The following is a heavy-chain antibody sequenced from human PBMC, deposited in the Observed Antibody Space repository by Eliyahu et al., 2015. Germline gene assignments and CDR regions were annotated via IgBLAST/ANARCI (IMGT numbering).Heavy chain of an antibody. J-gene: IGHJ2*01. CDR1: GYSIXSGYY. CDR2: IYHSGSP. Sequence: QVQLQESGPGLVKPSETLSLTCAVSGYSIXSGYYWGWIRQPPGKGLEWIGNIYHSGSPYYNPSLRSRVTISVDTSENQFSLKLSSVTAADTAVYYCARGGITAAAPNWYFDLWGRGTLVSVSS. V-gene: IGHV4-38-2*01. D-gene: IGHD6-25*01. CDR3: ARGGITAAAPNWYFDL.